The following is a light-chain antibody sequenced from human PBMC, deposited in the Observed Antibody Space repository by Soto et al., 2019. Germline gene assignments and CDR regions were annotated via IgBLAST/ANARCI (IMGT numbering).Light chain of an antibody. J-gene: IGKJ5*01. Sequence: EIVLTQSPATVSLSPLEIATLSFRASQTVSSSLAWYQQKPGQAPRLLIYEASNRATGIPARFSGSGSGADFTLTISSLEPEDFAVYYCQQRTNWPDTFGQGNDWTL. V-gene: IGKV3-11*01. CDR1: QTVSSS. CDR3: QQRTNWPDT. CDR2: EAS.